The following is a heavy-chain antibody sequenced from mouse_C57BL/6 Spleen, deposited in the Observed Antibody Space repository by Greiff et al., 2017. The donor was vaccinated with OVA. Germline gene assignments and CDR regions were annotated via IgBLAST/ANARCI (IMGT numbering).Heavy chain of an antibody. Sequence: QVQLQQSGAELVRPGASVTLSCKASGYTFTDYEMHWVKQTPVHGLEWIGAIDPETGGTAYNQKFKGKAILTADKSSSTAYMELRSLTSEDSAVYYGTRFITSPYWYFDVWGTGTTVTVSS. CDR2: IDPETGGT. CDR3: TRFITSPYWYFDV. J-gene: IGHJ1*03. V-gene: IGHV1-15*01. D-gene: IGHD1-1*01. CDR1: GYTFTDYE.